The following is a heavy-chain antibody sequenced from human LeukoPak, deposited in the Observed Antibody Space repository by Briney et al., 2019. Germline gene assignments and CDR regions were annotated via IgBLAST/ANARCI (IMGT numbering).Heavy chain of an antibody. D-gene: IGHD6-13*01. CDR1: GYTFTSYG. J-gene: IGHJ4*02. V-gene: IGHV1-18*01. CDR2: ISAYNGNT. Sequence: GASVKVSCKASGYTFTSYGISWVRQAPGQGLEWMGWISAYNGNTNYAQKLQGRVTMTTDTSTSTAYMELRSLRSDDTAVYYCARGESSSWYFGELGYWGQGTLVTVSS. CDR3: ARGESSSWYFGELGY.